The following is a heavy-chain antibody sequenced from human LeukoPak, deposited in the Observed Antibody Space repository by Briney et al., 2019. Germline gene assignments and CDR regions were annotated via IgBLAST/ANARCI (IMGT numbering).Heavy chain of an antibody. V-gene: IGHV3-33*01. CDR2: IWYDGSNK. CDR1: GFTFSSYG. D-gene: IGHD6-19*01. CDR3: ARDLYSSGWYAKGRDNYGMDV. Sequence: PGGSLRLSCAASGFTFSSYGMHWVRQAPGKGLEWVAVIWYDGSNKYYADSVKGRFTISRDNSKNTLYLQMNSLRAEDTAVYYCARDLYSSGWYAKGRDNYGMDVWGQGTTVTVPS. J-gene: IGHJ6*02.